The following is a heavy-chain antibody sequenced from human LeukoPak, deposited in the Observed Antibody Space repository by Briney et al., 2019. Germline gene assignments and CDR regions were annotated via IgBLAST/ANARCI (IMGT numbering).Heavy chain of an antibody. J-gene: IGHJ5*02. V-gene: IGHV1-18*01. CDR1: GYTFTSYA. Sequence: ASVKVSCKASGYTFTSYAIIWVRQAPGQGLEWMGWIGANNGNTNYAQKLQGRVTMTTDTSTSTAYMELRTLTSDDTAVYYCARQIVGATNWFDPWGQGTLVTVSS. D-gene: IGHD1-26*01. CDR3: ARQIVGATNWFDP. CDR2: IGANNGNT.